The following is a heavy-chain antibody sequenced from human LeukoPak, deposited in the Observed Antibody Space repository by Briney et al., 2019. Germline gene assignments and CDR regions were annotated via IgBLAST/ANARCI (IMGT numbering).Heavy chain of an antibody. J-gene: IGHJ6*02. Sequence: SETLSLTCTVSGGSISSNSYYWGWIRQPPGKGLEWIGSIYYSGSTYYNSSLKSRVSISVDTSKNQFSLKLSSVTAADTAVYYCARGVYSRPYYYGMDVWGQGTTVTVSS. CDR3: ARGVYSRPYYYGMDV. D-gene: IGHD6-13*01. V-gene: IGHV4-39*07. CDR1: GGSISSNSYY. CDR2: IYYSGST.